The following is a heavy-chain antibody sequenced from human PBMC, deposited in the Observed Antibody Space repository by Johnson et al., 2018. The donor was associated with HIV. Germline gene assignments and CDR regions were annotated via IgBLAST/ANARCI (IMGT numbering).Heavy chain of an antibody. Sequence: QVQLVESGGGVVQPGRSLRLSCAASGFTFSSYGMHWVRQAPGKGLEWVAVISYDGSNKYYADSVKGRFTISRDHATNTVYVQTNNQRDEDTAVYDCARGQGGIQLWFDGFDIWGQGTMVTVSS. D-gene: IGHD5-18*01. J-gene: IGHJ3*02. CDR3: ARGQGGIQLWFDGFDI. CDR1: GFTFSSYG. V-gene: IGHV3-30*03. CDR2: ISYDGSNK.